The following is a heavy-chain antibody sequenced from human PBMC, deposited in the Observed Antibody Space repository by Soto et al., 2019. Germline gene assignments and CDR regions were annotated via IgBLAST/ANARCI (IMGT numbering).Heavy chain of an antibody. CDR1: GYTFTSYG. D-gene: IGHD3-22*01. J-gene: IGHJ6*03. CDR2: ISAYNGNT. V-gene: IGHV1-18*01. Sequence: ASVKVSCKASGYTFTSYGISWVRQAPGQGLEWMGWISAYNGNTNYAQKLQGRVTMTTDTSTSTAYMELGSLRSDDTAVYYCARWTRLLEELGYYYYMDVWDKGTTVTVSS. CDR3: ARWTRLLEELGYYYYMDV.